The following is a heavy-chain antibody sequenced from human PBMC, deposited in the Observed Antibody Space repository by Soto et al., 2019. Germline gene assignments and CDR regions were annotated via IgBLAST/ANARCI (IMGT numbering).Heavy chain of an antibody. CDR3: ARDIGLLRDY. V-gene: IGHV3-53*02. CDR1: GFTVSSNY. J-gene: IGHJ4*02. D-gene: IGHD3-22*01. CDR2: IYSGGSK. Sequence: EVQLVETGGGLIQPGGSLRLSCAASGFTVSSNYMSWVRQAPGKGLEWVSVIYSGGSKYYADSVKRRFTISRDNSKNTLYLQMNSLRGGDTAVYYCARDIGLLRDYWGQGTLVTGSS.